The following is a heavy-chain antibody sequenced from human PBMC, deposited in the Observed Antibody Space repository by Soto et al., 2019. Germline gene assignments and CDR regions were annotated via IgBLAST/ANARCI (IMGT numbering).Heavy chain of an antibody. CDR1: SGSISTYY. Sequence: SETLSLTCTVSSGSISTYYWSWIRQPPGKGLEWIGYIYYTGSTNYNPSLKTRVAISMDTSKNQFYLKLSSVTAADTAVYYCARHSGVVVPFVDYWGQGTLVTVSS. D-gene: IGHD2-2*01. CDR2: IYYTGST. CDR3: ARHSGVVVPFVDY. V-gene: IGHV4-59*08. J-gene: IGHJ4*02.